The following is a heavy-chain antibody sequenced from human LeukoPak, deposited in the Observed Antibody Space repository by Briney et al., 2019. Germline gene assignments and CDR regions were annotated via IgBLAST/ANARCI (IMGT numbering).Heavy chain of an antibody. CDR1: GGSISSYY. Sequence: AETLSLTCTVSGGSISSYYWSWIRQPPGKGLEWIGYIYYSGSTNYNPSLKSRVTISVDTSKNQFSLKLSSVTAADTAVYYCARSGYGGKAGGNFDDCGQGALVTVSS. D-gene: IGHD4-23*01. CDR2: IYYSGST. CDR3: ARSGYGGKAGGNFDD. V-gene: IGHV4-59*01. J-gene: IGHJ4*02.